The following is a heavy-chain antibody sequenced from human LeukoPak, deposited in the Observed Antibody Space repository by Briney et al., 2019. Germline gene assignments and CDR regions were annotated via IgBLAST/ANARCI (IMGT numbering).Heavy chain of an antibody. CDR3: RGWLSSYNTDV. CDR2: TRTDGSA. V-gene: IGHV3-53*01. D-gene: IGHD3-16*02. CDR1: GFSFSNAW. J-gene: IGHJ6*02. Sequence: GGSLRLSCAASGFSFSNAWMSWVRQAPGKGLEWVSVTRTDGSADYADSVKGRFTVSRDNSKNTLYLHMSSLRVEDTAVYYCRGWLSSYNTDVWGRGTTVTVSS.